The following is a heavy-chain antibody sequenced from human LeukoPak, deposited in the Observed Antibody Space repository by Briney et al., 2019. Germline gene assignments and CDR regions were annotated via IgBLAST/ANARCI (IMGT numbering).Heavy chain of an antibody. CDR2: ISSSSSYI. Sequence: PGGSLRLSCAASGFTLSSYSMNWVRQAPGKGLEWVSSISSSSSYIYYADSVKGRFTISRDNAKNSLYLQMNSLRAEDTAVYYCAREEGSYYYYYMDVWGKGTTVTVSS. CDR1: GFTLSSYS. D-gene: IGHD3-10*01. CDR3: AREEGSYYYYYMDV. J-gene: IGHJ6*03. V-gene: IGHV3-21*01.